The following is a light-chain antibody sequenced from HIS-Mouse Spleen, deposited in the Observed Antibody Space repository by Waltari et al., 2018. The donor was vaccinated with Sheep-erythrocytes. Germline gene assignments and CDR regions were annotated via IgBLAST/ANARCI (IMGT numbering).Light chain of an antibody. CDR3: LQDYNYPFT. CDR1: QGIRNG. Sequence: AIKMTQSPSSLSASVVDRVTITCQASQGIRNGLGWYQQEPGKAPKILIYAASSLQSGVPSRFSGSGSGTDFTLTISSLQPEDFATYYCLQDYNYPFTFGPGTKVDIK. CDR2: AAS. V-gene: IGKV1-6*01. J-gene: IGKJ3*01.